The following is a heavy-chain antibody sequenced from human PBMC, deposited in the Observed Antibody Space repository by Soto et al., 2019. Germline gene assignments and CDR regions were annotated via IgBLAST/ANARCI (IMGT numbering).Heavy chain of an antibody. CDR2: IYYSGGT. CDR3: ARLGAQEIDP. CDR1: GCSINSYY. Sequence: PSETLSLTCTFSGCSINSYYWSWIRQPPGKGLELIGYIYYSGGTNYNPSLKSRVTISVDTSKNQFSLKLSSVTAADTAVYYCARLGAQEIDPWGQGTLVTVSS. V-gene: IGHV4-59*08. D-gene: IGHD3-16*01. J-gene: IGHJ5*02.